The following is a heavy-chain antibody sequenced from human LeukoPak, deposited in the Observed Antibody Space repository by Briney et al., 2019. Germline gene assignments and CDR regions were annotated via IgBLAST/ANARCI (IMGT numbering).Heavy chain of an antibody. Sequence: SETLSLTCAVSGGSISSSNWWSWVRQPPGKGLEWIGEIYHSGSTNYNPSLKSRVAISVDKSKNQFSLKLSSVTAADTAVYHCARHRCSGGSCYPMNWFDPWGQGTLVTVSS. J-gene: IGHJ5*02. D-gene: IGHD2-15*01. CDR2: IYHSGST. V-gene: IGHV4-4*02. CDR3: ARHRCSGGSCYPMNWFDP. CDR1: GGSISSSNW.